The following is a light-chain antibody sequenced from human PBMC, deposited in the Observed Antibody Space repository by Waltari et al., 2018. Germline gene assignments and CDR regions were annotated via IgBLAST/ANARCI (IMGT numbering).Light chain of an antibody. CDR1: SSNIGADYD. Sequence: QSVLTQPPSVSGALGQRVTISCTGSSSNIGADYDVHWYQQVPGTAPKLLISGNRGRPSGVPDRVSASTSGTAASLAITGLQAEDEADYYCQSYDNSLGGSKVFGGGTRLSVL. CDR2: GNR. J-gene: IGLJ2*01. V-gene: IGLV1-40*01. CDR3: QSYDNSLGGSKV.